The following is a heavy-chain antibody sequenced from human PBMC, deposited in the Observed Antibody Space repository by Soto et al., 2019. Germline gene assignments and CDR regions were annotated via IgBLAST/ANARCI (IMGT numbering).Heavy chain of an antibody. D-gene: IGHD3-22*01. CDR2: INSDGSNK. J-gene: IGHJ6*02. Sequence: GGSLRLSCAASGFTFSSYWMHWVRQAPGKGPVWVSRINSDGSNKYYADSVKGRFTISRDNSKNTLYLQMNSLRAEDTAVYYCARDYPYDSSGFYYYYGMDVWGQGTTVTVSS. CDR3: ARDYPYDSSGFYYYYGMDV. CDR1: GFTFSSYW. V-gene: IGHV3-74*01.